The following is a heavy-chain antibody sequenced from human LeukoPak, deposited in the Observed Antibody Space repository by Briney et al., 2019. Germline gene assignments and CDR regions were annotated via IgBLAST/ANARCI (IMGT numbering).Heavy chain of an antibody. CDR2: IWYDGSNK. Sequence: PGRSLRLSCAASGFTFSSYGMHWVRQAPGKGLEWVAVIWYDGSNKYYADSVKGRFTISRDNSKNTLYLQMNSLRAEDTAVYYCVRDEYSSSSFFDYWGQGTLVTVSS. J-gene: IGHJ4*02. CDR1: GFTFSSYG. V-gene: IGHV3-33*01. CDR3: VRDEYSSSSFFDY. D-gene: IGHD6-6*01.